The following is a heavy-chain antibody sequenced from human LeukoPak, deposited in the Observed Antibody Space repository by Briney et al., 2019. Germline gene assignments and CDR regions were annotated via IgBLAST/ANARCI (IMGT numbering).Heavy chain of an antibody. V-gene: IGHV1-46*01. J-gene: IGHJ5*02. Sequence: ASVKVSCKTSGYTFTSYYMHWVRQAPRQRLEWMGIINPSGGSTSYAQKFQGRVTMTRDTSTSTVYMELSSLRSEDTAVYYCARVAHYGSGSDSSFHPWGQGTLVTVSS. CDR3: ARVAHYGSGSDSSFHP. D-gene: IGHD3-10*01. CDR1: GYTFTSYY. CDR2: INPSGGST.